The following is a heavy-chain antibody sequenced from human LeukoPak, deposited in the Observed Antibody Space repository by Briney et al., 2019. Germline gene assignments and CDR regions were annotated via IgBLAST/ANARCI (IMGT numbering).Heavy chain of an antibody. CDR1: GYTFTSYY. CDR3: ARGAAYYDILTGTPATGFDY. D-gene: IGHD3-9*01. Sequence: ASVKVSCKASGYTFTSYYMHWVRQAPGQGLEWMGIINPSGGSTSYAQKFQGRVTMTRDTSTSTVYMELSSLRSEDTAVYYCARGAAYYDILTGTPATGFDYWGQGTLVTVSS. J-gene: IGHJ4*02. V-gene: IGHV1-46*01. CDR2: INPSGGST.